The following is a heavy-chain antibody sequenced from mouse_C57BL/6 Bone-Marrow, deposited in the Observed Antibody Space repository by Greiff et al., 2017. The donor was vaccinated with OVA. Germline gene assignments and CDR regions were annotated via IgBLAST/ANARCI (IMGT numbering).Heavy chain of an antibody. CDR1: GYSITSGYY. Sequence: EVKLMESGPGLVKPSQSLSLTCSVTGYSITSGYYWNWIRQFPGNKLEWMGYISYDGSNNYNPSPKNRISITRDTSKNQFFLKLNSVTTEDTATYYCAREGRYYYGSSYRWFAYWGQGTLVTVSA. V-gene: IGHV3-6*01. J-gene: IGHJ3*01. CDR2: ISYDGSN. D-gene: IGHD1-1*01. CDR3: AREGRYYYGSSYRWFAY.